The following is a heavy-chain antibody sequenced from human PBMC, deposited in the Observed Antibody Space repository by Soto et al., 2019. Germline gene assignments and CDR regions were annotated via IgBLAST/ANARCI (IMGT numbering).Heavy chain of an antibody. V-gene: IGHV4-59*08. CDR3: VRQGIDYLHGLVDV. Sequence: QVQLQQSGPRLVKPSETLSLTCTVSSGPDRSHNWGWIRQPPGRGPEWIGYVYYTGDTAYNPSLRGRVTISAATSTNAISLTLNSVTAADTAVYYCVRQGIDYLHGLVDVWGQGTTVSVSS. CDR2: VYYTGDT. J-gene: IGHJ6*02. D-gene: IGHD4-17*01. CDR1: SGPDRSHN.